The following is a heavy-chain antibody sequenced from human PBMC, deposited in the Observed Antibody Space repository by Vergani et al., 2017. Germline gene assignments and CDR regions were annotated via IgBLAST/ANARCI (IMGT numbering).Heavy chain of an antibody. D-gene: IGHD6-19*01. V-gene: IGHV1-69*06. Sequence: QVQLVQSGAEVKKPGSSVKVSCKASGGTFSSYAISWVRQAPGQGLEWMGGIIPIFGTANYAQKFQGRVTITADKSTSTAYMELSSLRSEDTAVYYCARLGPDIAVARAEYFQHGGQGTLVTVSS. J-gene: IGHJ1*01. CDR3: ARLGPDIAVARAEYFQH. CDR2: IIPIFGTA. CDR1: GGTFSSYA.